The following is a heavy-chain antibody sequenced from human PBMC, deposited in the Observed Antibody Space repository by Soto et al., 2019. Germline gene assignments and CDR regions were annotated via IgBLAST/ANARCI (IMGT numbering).Heavy chain of an antibody. D-gene: IGHD2-8*02. CDR2: ISRDGGTK. V-gene: IGHV3-30*03. CDR1: GFTVSTFG. Sequence: QVQLVESGGGVVQPGRSLRLSCAVSGFTVSTFGMHWVRQAPGKGLEWVAVISRDGGTKFYADSVKGRFTISRDNSRNTLCLAMNSLRGDDMAVYYCTGEVASGYWGQGTLVTVSS. J-gene: IGHJ4*02. CDR3: TGEVASGY.